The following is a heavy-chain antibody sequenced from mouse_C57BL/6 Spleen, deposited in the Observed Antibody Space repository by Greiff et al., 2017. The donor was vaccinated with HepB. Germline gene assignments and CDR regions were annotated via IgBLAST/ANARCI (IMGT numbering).Heavy chain of an antibody. V-gene: IGHV1-54*01. Sequence: QVQLQQSGAELVRPGTSVKVSCKASGYAFTNYLIEWVKQRPGQGLEWIGVINPGSGGTNYNEKFKGKATLTADKSSSTAYMQLSSLTSEDSAVYFCARGDGYYDYFDYWGQGTTLTVSS. J-gene: IGHJ2*01. D-gene: IGHD2-3*01. CDR3: ARGDGYYDYFDY. CDR2: INPGSGGT. CDR1: GYAFTNYL.